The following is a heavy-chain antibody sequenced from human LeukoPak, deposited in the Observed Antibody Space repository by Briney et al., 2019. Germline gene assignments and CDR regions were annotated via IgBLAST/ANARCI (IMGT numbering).Heavy chain of an antibody. D-gene: IGHD6-13*01. J-gene: IGHJ4*02. CDR3: ARWGIAADFDY. V-gene: IGHV4-59*01. CDR2: IHYSGST. CDR1: GGSISSYY. Sequence: SETLSLTCTVSGGSISSYYGSWIRQPPGKGLEWIGYIHYSGSTNYNPSLKSRVTISVDTSKNQFSLKLSSVTAADTAVYYCARWGIAADFDYWGQGTLVTVSS.